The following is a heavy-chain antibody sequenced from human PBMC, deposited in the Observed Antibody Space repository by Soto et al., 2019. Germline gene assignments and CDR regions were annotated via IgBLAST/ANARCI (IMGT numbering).Heavy chain of an antibody. CDR3: ARHLVGSTRGNFDY. V-gene: IGHV5-51*01. Sequence: GESLKISCKTSGYSFTSYWIGWVRQMPGKGMEWMGNIYPYDSDTRYSPSFQGQVTISADTSITTAYLQWSGLRASDTAMYFCARHLVGSTRGNFDYWGQGALVTVSS. D-gene: IGHD2-2*01. CDR1: GYSFTSYW. CDR2: IYPYDSDT. J-gene: IGHJ4*01.